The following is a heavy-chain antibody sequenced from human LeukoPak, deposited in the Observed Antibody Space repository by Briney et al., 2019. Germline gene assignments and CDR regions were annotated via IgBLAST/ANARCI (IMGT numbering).Heavy chain of an antibody. CDR1: GFTFSSYV. J-gene: IGHJ4*02. CDR2: ISGSGDST. D-gene: IGHD3-10*01. V-gene: IGHV3-23*01. CDR3: ARGRGLWFGELAY. Sequence: GGSLRLSCAASGFTFSSYVMSWVRQAPGKGMEWVSTISGSGDSTYYADSVKGRFTISRDNSKNTLYLQMNSLRAEDTAVYYCARGRGLWFGELAYWGQGTLVTVSS.